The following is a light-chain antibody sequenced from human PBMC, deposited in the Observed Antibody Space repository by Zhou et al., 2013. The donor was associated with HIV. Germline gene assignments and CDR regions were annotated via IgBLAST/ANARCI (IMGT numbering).Light chain of an antibody. Sequence: DIVMTQTPLSSPVTLGQPASISCRSSQSLVHSDGNTYLSWLQQRPGQPPRLLIYEVSNRFSGVPDRFSGSGSGTEFTLTISSLQPDDFATYYCQQYINYVRTFGQGTKVEIK. J-gene: IGKJ1*01. CDR1: QSLVHSDGNTY. V-gene: IGKV2-24*01. CDR2: EVS. CDR3: QQYINYVRT.